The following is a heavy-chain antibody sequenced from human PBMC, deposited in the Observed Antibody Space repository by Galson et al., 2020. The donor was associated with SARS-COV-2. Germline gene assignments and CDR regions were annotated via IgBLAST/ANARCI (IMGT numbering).Heavy chain of an antibody. V-gene: IGHV3-33*01. CDR3: ARDLAVSSGWDDRFDY. CDR2: IWYDGSNK. J-gene: IGHJ4*02. D-gene: IGHD6-19*01. Sequence: QLGESLKISCAASGFTFSSYGMHWVRQAPGKGLEWVAVIWYDGSNKYYADSVKGRFTISRDNSKNTLYLQMNSLRAEDTAVYYCARDLAVSSGWDDRFDYWGQGTLVTVSS. CDR1: GFTFSSYG.